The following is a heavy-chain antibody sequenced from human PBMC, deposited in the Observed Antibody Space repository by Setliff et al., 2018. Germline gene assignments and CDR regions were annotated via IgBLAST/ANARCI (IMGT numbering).Heavy chain of an antibody. D-gene: IGHD3-9*01. J-gene: IGHJ3*02. CDR1: GGSISSHY. CDR3: ARDPHVLRYFDWLSTPTAFDI. CDR2: IYYSGST. Sequence: PSETLSLTCTVSGGSISSHYGSWIRQPPGTGLEWIGSIYYSGSTNYNPSLKSRVTISADTSKNQFSLKLSSVTAADTAVYYCARDPHVLRYFDWLSTPTAFDIWGQGTMVTVSS. V-gene: IGHV4-59*11.